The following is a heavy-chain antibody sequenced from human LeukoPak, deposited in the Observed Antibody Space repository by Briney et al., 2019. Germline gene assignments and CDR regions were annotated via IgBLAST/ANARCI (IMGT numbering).Heavy chain of an antibody. V-gene: IGHV3-23*01. CDR1: GFTFSSYA. D-gene: IGHD3-16*01. CDR2: ISGSGGST. CDR3: AKGSSRSWGRLGY. J-gene: IGHJ4*02. Sequence: GGSLRLSCAASGFTFSSYAMSWVRQAPGKGLEWVSAISGSGGSTYYADSVKGRFTISRDNSKNTLYLQMNSLRAEDTAVYFCAKGSSRSWGRLGYWGQGTLVTVST.